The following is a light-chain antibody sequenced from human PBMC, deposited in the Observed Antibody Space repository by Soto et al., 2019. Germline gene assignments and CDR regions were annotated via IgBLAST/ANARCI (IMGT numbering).Light chain of an antibody. CDR3: AQGLATPFT. Sequence: EIVLTQSPLSLPVTPGEPASISCRSSQNLRHSNGYNYLNWYLQKPGQSPQLLIYLGSNRASGVPDRFSGSGSGTDFRLTINRVEAEDVGLYFCAQGLATPFTFGGGTKVEIK. CDR1: QNLRHSNGYNY. V-gene: IGKV2-28*01. CDR2: LGS. J-gene: IGKJ4*01.